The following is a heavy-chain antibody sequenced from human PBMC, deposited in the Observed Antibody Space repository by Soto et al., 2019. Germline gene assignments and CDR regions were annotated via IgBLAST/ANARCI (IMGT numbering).Heavy chain of an antibody. D-gene: IGHD2-15*01. CDR2: IWYDGSNK. J-gene: IGHJ6*02. V-gene: IGHV3-33*01. CDR1: GFTFSSYG. CDR3: ASEYCSGGSCYYYGMDV. Sequence: QVQLVESGGGVVQPGRSLRLSCAASGFTFSSYGMHWVRQAPGKGLEWVAVIWYDGSNKYYADSVKGRFTISRDNSKNTLYLQMNSLRADDTAVYYCASEYCSGGSCYYYGMDVWGRGTTVTVSS.